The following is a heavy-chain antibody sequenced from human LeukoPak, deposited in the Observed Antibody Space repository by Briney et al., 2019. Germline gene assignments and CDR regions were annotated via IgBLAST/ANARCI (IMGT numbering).Heavy chain of an antibody. J-gene: IGHJ4*02. V-gene: IGHV3-53*01. D-gene: IGHD1-26*01. CDR3: ARGGGYYAIDY. CDR2: PYSDDTT. Sequence: GGSLRLSCAASGFTFSSYAIHWVRQAPGKGLEWVSVPYSDDTTYYADSVKGRFTISRDNSKNTLYLQMNNLRAEDTAVYYCARGGGYYAIDYWGQGTLVTVSS. CDR1: GFTFSSYA.